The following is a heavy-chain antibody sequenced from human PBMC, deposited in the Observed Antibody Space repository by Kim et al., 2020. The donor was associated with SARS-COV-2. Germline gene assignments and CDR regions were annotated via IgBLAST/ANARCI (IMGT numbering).Heavy chain of an antibody. CDR2: ISGSGGST. CDR3: ASKPTGYSSSWYFDY. J-gene: IGHJ4*02. Sequence: GGSLRLSCAASGFTFSSYAMSWVRQAPGKGLEWVSAISGSGGSTYYADSVKGRFTISRDNSKNTLYLQMNSLRAEDTAVYYCASKPTGYSSSWYFDYWGQGTLVTVSS. D-gene: IGHD6-13*01. CDR1: GFTFSSYA. V-gene: IGHV3-23*01.